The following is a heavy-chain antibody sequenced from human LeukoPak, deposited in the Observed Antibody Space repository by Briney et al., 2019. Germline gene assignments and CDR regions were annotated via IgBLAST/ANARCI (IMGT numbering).Heavy chain of an antibody. V-gene: IGHV1-8*01. CDR2: MNPNSGNT. CDR1: GYTFTSYD. D-gene: IGHD3-9*01. CDR3: ARGAGYDILTGYLDAFDI. J-gene: IGHJ3*02. Sequence: ASVKVSCKASGYTFTSYDINWVRQATGQGLEWMGWMNPNSGNTGYAQKFQDRVTMTRNTSISTAYMELSSLRSEDTAVYYCARGAGYDILTGYLDAFDIWGQGTMVTVSS.